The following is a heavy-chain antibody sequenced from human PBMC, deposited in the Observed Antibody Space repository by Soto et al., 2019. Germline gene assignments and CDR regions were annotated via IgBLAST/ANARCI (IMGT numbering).Heavy chain of an antibody. D-gene: IGHD2-21*02. V-gene: IGHV3-30*18. CDR1: GFTCGSYG. CDR2: ISYDGSNK. Sequence: PGRSLRPPSAVSGFTCGSYGMRRVRQDPGKGLEWVAVISYDGSNKYYADSVKGRFTISRDNSKNTLYLQMNSLRAEDTAVYYCAKDRGGGDCYTVLAFWGQGTLVIVFS. CDR3: AKDRGGGDCYTVLAF. J-gene: IGHJ4*02.